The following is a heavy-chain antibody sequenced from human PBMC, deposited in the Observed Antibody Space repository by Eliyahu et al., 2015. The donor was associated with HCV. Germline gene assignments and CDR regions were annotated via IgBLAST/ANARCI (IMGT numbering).Heavy chain of an antibody. V-gene: IGHV3-48*01. Sequence: EVQLVESGGGLVQPGGSLRLSCAASGFPFSSYSMXWVRQAPGKGLEWVSYISSSSSTIYYADSVKGRFTISRDNAKNSLYLQMNSLRAEDTAVYYCARAYYGXGSYYKYGMDVWGQGTTVTVSS. D-gene: IGHD3-10*01. J-gene: IGHJ6*02. CDR3: ARAYYGXGSYYKYGMDV. CDR2: ISSSSSTI. CDR1: GFPFSSYS.